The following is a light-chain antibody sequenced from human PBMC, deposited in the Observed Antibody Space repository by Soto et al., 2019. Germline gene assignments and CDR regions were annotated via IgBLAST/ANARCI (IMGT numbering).Light chain of an antibody. CDR1: QGISRY. V-gene: IGKV1-9*01. J-gene: IGKJ5*01. Sequence: SASVGDSFTIPCRASQGISRYLSWYQQKPGRAPKLLISAASTLQSGVPARFSGSGSGTDFTFTISSLQPEDIATYYCQQYSHLITFGQGTRLEIK. CDR3: QQYSHLIT. CDR2: AAS.